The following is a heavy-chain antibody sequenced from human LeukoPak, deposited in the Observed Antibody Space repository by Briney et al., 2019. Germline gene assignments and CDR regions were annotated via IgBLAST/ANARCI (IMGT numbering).Heavy chain of an antibody. J-gene: IGHJ4*02. V-gene: IGHV3-30-3*01. CDR2: ISYDGSNK. Sequence: GGSLRLSCAASGFTFSSYAMHWVRQAPGKGLEWVAVISYDGSNKYYADSVKGRFTISRDNAKNSLYLQMNSLRAEDTAVYYCAREDHSNYNYWGQGTLVTVSS. CDR3: AREDHSNYNY. CDR1: GFTFSSYA. D-gene: IGHD4-11*01.